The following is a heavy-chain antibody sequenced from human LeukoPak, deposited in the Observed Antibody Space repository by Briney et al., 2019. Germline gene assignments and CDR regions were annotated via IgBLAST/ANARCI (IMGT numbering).Heavy chain of an antibody. CDR3: TREGVADNAFDI. CDR1: GFTFGDYA. Sequence: GGSLRLSCTASGFTFGDYAMSGVRQAPGKGLEWVGFIRSKAYGGTTEYAASVKGRFTISRDDSKSIAYLQMNSLKTEDTAVYYCTREGVADNAFDIWGQGTMVTVSS. J-gene: IGHJ3*02. V-gene: IGHV3-49*04. D-gene: IGHD6-19*01. CDR2: IRSKAYGGTT.